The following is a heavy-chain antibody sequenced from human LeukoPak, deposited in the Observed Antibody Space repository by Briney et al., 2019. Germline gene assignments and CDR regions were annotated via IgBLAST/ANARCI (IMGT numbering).Heavy chain of an antibody. V-gene: IGHV3-33*01. J-gene: IGHJ4*02. CDR1: GFNFNSYG. D-gene: IGHD2-15*01. CDR3: STAGDILDF. CDR2: IWYDGSNK. Sequence: PGGSLRLSCVASGFNFNSYGMHWVRQAPGKGLEGVAVIWYDGSNKYYADSMKGRVTISRDNSKNTLYMQVNSLRADDTAVYCCSTAGDILDFWGQGPLLTVSS.